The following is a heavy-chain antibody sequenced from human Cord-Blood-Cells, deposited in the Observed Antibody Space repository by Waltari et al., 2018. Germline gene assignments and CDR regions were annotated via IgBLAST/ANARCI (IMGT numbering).Heavy chain of an antibody. CDR3: ARGTHGTGDVY. CDR2: INHSGST. Sequence: QVQLQQWGAGLLKPSETLSLTCAVYGGSFSGYYWSWIRQPPGKGLEWIGEINHSGSTNYNPSLKSRVTISVDTSKNQFSLKLSSVTAADTAVYYCARGTHGTGDVYWGQGTLVTVSS. CDR1: GGSFSGYY. V-gene: IGHV4-34*01. D-gene: IGHD7-27*01. J-gene: IGHJ4*02.